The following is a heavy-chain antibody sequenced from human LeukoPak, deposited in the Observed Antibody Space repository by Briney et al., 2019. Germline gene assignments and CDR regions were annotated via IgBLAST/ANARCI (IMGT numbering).Heavy chain of an antibody. Sequence: SVKVSCKASGGTFSSYAISWVRQAPGQGLEWMGWIIPIFGTANYAQKFQGRVTITADESTSTAYMELSSLRSEDTAVYYCALRRYCSGGSCYSGNYWGQGTLVTVSS. CDR3: ALRRYCSGGSCYSGNY. CDR1: GGTFSSYA. V-gene: IGHV1-69*13. J-gene: IGHJ4*02. CDR2: IIPIFGTA. D-gene: IGHD2-15*01.